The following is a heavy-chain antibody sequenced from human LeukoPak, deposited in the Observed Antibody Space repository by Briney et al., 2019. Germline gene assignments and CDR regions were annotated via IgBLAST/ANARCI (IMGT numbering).Heavy chain of an antibody. CDR1: GGSISSGSYY. D-gene: IGHD3-22*01. Sequence: SETLSLTCTVSGGSISSGSYYWSWIRQPAGKGLEWIGRIYTSGSTNYNPSLKSRVTISVDTSKNQFSLKLSSVTAADTSVYYCASLTRYYYDSSGYYTWGQGTLATVSS. V-gene: IGHV4-61*02. J-gene: IGHJ5*02. CDR3: ASLTRYYYDSSGYYT. CDR2: IYTSGST.